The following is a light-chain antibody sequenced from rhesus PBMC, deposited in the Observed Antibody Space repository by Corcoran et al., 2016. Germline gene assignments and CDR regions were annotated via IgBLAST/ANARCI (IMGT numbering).Light chain of an antibody. CDR2: KES. CDR3: QQSFGVPPT. CDR1: ENVNNH. V-gene: IGKV1-74*01. J-gene: IGKJ4*01. Sequence: DIQMTQSPSSLSASIGDRVTITCRASENVNNHLNWYQQKPGKAPKFLIYKESNLHDGVPSRFSGSGAGTDYTFTISSLQAEDVATYYCQQSFGVPPTFGGGTKVDLK.